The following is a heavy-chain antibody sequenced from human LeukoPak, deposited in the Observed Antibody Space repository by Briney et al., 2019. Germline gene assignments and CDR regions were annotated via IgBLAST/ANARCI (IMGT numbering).Heavy chain of an antibody. CDR3: ARDYYGSGSQNWFDP. V-gene: IGHV4-38-2*02. CDR2: IYHSGST. J-gene: IGHJ5*02. D-gene: IGHD3-10*01. CDR1: GYSISSGYY. Sequence: SETLSLTCTVSGYSISSGYYWGWIRQPPGKGLEWIGSIYHSGSTYYNPSLKSRVTMSVDTSKNQFSLKLSSVTAADTAVYYCARDYYGSGSQNWFDPWGQGTLVTVSS.